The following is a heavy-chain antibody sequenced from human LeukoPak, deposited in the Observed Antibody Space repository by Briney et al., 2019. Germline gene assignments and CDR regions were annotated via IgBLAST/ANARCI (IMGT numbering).Heavy chain of an antibody. J-gene: IGHJ4*02. CDR3: AKALLCSSTSCLFDY. Sequence: PGGSLRLSCAASGFTFSSYGMRWVRQAPGKGLEWVAVISYDGSNKYYADSVKGRFTISRDNSKNTLCLQMNSLRAEDTAVYYCAKALLCSSTSCLFDYWGQGTLVTVSS. CDR1: GFTFSSYG. CDR2: ISYDGSNK. V-gene: IGHV3-30*18. D-gene: IGHD2-2*01.